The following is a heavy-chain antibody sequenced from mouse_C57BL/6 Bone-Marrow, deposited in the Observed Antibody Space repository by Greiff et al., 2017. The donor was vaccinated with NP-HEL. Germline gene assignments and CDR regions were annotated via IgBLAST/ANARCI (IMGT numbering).Heavy chain of an antibody. Sequence: EVQLQQSGAELVRPGASVKLSCTASGFNIKDDYMHWVKQRPEQGLEWIGWIDPENGDTEYASKFQGKATITADTSSNTAYLQLSSLTSEDTAVYYCTTRLRRYFDVWGTGTTVTVSS. J-gene: IGHJ1*03. CDR2: IDPENGDT. CDR3: TTRLRRYFDV. D-gene: IGHD1-2*01. CDR1: GFNIKDDY. V-gene: IGHV14-4*01.